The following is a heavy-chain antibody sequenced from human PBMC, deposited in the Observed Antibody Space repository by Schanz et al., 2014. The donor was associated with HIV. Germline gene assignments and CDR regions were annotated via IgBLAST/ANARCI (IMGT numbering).Heavy chain of an antibody. CDR2: IKQDESEK. D-gene: IGHD1-26*01. V-gene: IGHV3-7*01. CDR3: ASTRERYSGATSGFDY. J-gene: IGHJ4*02. CDR1: GFTFSSYW. Sequence: EVQLVESGGGLEQPGGSLRLSCEASGFTFSSYWMSWVRQAPGKGLEWVANIKQDESEKYYVDSVKGRFTISRDNAKTSLYLRMNSLRAEDTAVYYCASTRERYSGATSGFDYWGQGTLVTVST.